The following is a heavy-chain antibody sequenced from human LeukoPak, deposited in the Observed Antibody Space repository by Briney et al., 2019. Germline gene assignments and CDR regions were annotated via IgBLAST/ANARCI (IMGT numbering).Heavy chain of an antibody. CDR1: GYTFTGYY. D-gene: IGHD3-22*01. CDR2: INPNSGAT. Sequence: GASVKVSCKSSGYTFTGYYIHWVRQAPAQGLYWMGWINPNSGATYYAQNFQGRVTMTRDTSLSTAYMDLSRLRSDDTAVYYCARAYDTSGNLDYWGRGTLVTVSS. J-gene: IGHJ4*02. CDR3: ARAYDTSGNLDY. V-gene: IGHV1-2*02.